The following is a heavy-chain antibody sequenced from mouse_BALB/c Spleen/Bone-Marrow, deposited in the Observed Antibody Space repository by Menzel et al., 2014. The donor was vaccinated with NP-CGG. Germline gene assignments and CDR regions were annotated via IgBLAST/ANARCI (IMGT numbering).Heavy chain of an antibody. CDR1: GFTFSDYY. J-gene: IGHJ4*01. CDR2: ISDGGSYT. CDR3: ARDALYRYDGGYAMDY. Sequence: EVKLMESGGGLVKPGGSLKLSCAASGFTFSDYYMYWVRPTPEKRLEWVATISDGGSYTYYPDSVKGRFTISRDNAKNNLYLQMSSLKSEDTAMYYCARDALYRYDGGYAMDYWGQGTSVTVSS. D-gene: IGHD2-14*01. V-gene: IGHV5-4*02.